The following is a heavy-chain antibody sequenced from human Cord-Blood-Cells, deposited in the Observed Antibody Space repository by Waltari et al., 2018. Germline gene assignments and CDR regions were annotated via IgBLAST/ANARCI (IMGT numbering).Heavy chain of an antibody. J-gene: IGHJ3*02. D-gene: IGHD3-3*01. Sequence: QVQLVQSGAEVKKPGASVKVSCKASGYTFTGYYMHWVRQAPGQGLEWMGWINPNSGGTNYAQKFKGRVTITRDTSISTAYMELSRLRSDDTAVYYCARGYHDFWSGYYDAFDIWGQGTMVTVSS. CDR3: ARGYHDFWSGYYDAFDI. CDR1: GYTFTGYY. V-gene: IGHV1-2*02. CDR2: INPNSGGT.